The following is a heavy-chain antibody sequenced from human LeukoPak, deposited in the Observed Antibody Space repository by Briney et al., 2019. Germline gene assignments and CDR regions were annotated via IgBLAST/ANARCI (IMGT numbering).Heavy chain of an antibody. V-gene: IGHV4-59*01. Sequence: SETLSLTCTVSGGSIRSYYWSWIRQPPGKGLEWIGYIYYSGSTNYNPSLKSRVTISVDTSKNQFSLKLSSVTAADTAVYCCARAGRYSSSYPADYYYMDVWGKGTTVTVSS. CDR3: ARAGRYSSSYPADYYYMDV. CDR1: GGSIRSYY. J-gene: IGHJ6*03. CDR2: IYYSGST. D-gene: IGHD6-6*01.